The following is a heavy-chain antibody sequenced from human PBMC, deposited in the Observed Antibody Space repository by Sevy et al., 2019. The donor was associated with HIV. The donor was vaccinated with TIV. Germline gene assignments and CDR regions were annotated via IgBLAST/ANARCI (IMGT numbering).Heavy chain of an antibody. D-gene: IGHD3-22*01. CDR3: ARAPPYYYDSSGYSLDY. CDR2: INPNSGGT. CDR1: GYTFTGYY. Sequence: ASVKVSCKASGYTFTGYYMHWVRQAPGQGLEWMGWINPNSGGTNYAQKFQGRVTMTRDTSISTAYMGLSRLRSDDTAVYYCARAPPYYYDSSGYSLDYWGQGTLVTVSS. J-gene: IGHJ4*02. V-gene: IGHV1-2*02.